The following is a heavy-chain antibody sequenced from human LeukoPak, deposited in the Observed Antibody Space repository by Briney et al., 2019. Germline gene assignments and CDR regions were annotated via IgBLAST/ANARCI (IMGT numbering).Heavy chain of an antibody. CDR1: GGSISSGGYY. Sequence: SETLSLTCTVSGGSISSGGYYWSWIRQHPGKGLEWIGYIYCSGSTYYNPSLKSRVTISVDTSKNQFSLKLSSVTAADTAVYYCARADCSSTSCYNSLEAYFDYWGQGTLVTVSS. D-gene: IGHD2-2*02. V-gene: IGHV4-31*03. CDR2: IYCSGST. CDR3: ARADCSSTSCYNSLEAYFDY. J-gene: IGHJ4*02.